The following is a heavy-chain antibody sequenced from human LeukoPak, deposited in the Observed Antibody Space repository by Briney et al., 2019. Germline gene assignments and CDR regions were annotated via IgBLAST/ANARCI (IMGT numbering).Heavy chain of an antibody. D-gene: IGHD6-19*01. CDR1: GVPFSNYY. CDR3: TRAVAGHPD. Sequence: SETLSLTCAVSGVPFSNYYWSWVRQSPRQGLEWIGEINHSGYTNYNPSLKSRVTMSIDTSENQFSLRLTSVTAADAGVYYCTRAVAGHPDWGQGTLATVSS. J-gene: IGHJ4*02. CDR2: INHSGYT. V-gene: IGHV4-34*01.